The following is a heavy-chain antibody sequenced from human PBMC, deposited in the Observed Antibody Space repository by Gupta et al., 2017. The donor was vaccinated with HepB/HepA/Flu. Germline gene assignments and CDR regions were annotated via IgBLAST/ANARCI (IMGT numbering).Heavy chain of an antibody. V-gene: IGHV3-20*04. CDR3: AREDSFGRIAARPEAKVEYFQH. Sequence: EVELVESGGGVVRPGGSLRLSCAASGFTFEDYAMSWVRQAPGKGLEWVSGTNWNGDSTGYVDSVKGRFTISRDNAKKFLYLQMNSLRAEDTALYYCAREDSFGRIAARPEAKVEYFQHWGQGILVTVSS. D-gene: IGHD6-6*01. CDR1: GFTFEDYA. J-gene: IGHJ1*01. CDR2: TNWNGDST.